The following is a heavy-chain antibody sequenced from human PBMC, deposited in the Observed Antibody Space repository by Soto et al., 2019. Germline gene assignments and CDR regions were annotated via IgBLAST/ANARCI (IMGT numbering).Heavy chain of an antibody. CDR3: ARLRGWYFDY. V-gene: IGHV4-59*01. CDR1: GGSISSYY. Sequence: SETLSLTCTVSGGSISSYYWSWIRQPPGKGLEWIGYIYYSESTNYNPSLKSRVTISVDTSKNQFSLKLSSVTDADTAVYYCARLRGWYFDYWGQGTLVTVSS. CDR2: IYYSEST. D-gene: IGHD6-19*01. J-gene: IGHJ4*02.